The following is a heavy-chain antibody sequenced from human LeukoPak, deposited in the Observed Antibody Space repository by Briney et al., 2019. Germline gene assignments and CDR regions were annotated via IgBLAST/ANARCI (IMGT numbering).Heavy chain of an antibody. Sequence: GGSLGLSCAASGFIFKDYWMIWVRQAPGKGLEWVANIKQDGSEKYYVDSVKGRFTISRDNAKNSLYLQMNTLRAEDTAMYYCAKDAQPRSRWFDPWGQGTLVTVSS. CDR1: GFIFKDYW. CDR3: AKDAQPRSRWFDP. CDR2: IKQDGSEK. V-gene: IGHV3-7*03. D-gene: IGHD3-16*01. J-gene: IGHJ5*02.